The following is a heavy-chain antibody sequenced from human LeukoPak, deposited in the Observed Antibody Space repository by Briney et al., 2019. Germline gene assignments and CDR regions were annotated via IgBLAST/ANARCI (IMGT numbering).Heavy chain of an antibody. CDR2: IYSGGST. CDR3: AGGARRQQPFDY. Sequence: GGSLRLSCAAFEFTVSSNYMNWVRQAPGKGLEWVSVIYSGGSTYYADSVKGRFTISRDNSKNTLYLQMNSLRAEDTAVYYCAGGARRQQPFDYWGQGTLVTVSS. CDR1: EFTVSSNY. D-gene: IGHD6-13*01. V-gene: IGHV3-66*01. J-gene: IGHJ4*02.